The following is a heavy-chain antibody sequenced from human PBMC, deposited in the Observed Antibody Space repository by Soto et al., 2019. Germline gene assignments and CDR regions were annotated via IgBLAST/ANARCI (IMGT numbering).Heavy chain of an antibody. D-gene: IGHD2-8*02. CDR1: GFTFDTYT. Sequence: GGSLRLSCTASGFTFDTYTMNWLRQAPGRGLEWVSSISATTTYKYYAASVEGRFTISRDNAKNSLYLQTNSLGAEDTAVYYCARGSVSKSGHLWYFDLWGRGTLVTVSS. V-gene: IGHV3-21*01. CDR3: ARGSVSKSGHLWYFDL. J-gene: IGHJ2*01. CDR2: ISATTTYK.